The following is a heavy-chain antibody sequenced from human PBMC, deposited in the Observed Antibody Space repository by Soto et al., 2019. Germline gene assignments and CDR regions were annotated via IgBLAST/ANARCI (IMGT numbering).Heavy chain of an antibody. CDR1: GDSVSTNSST. CDR3: ARLIGNSWFAE. J-gene: IGHJ4*02. CDR2: TYYRSKWYY. V-gene: IGHV6-1*01. D-gene: IGHD6-13*01. Sequence: QVQLQQSGPGLVKPSQTLSLTCAISGDSVSTNSSTWDWIRQSPSRGLEWLGRTYYRSKWYYDYAMSVQSLIIISPETSNNQFSLHRNSVTPEDTAVYYCARLIGNSWFAEWGQGTLVTVSS.